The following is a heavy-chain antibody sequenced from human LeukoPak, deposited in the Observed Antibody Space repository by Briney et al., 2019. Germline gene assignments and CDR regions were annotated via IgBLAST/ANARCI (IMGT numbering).Heavy chain of an antibody. V-gene: IGHV1-24*01. CDR2: FDPEDGET. J-gene: IGHJ4*02. D-gene: IGHD3-9*01. CDR3: ATDLIRELRYLDY. Sequence: GASVKVSCKVSGYTLTELSMHWVRQAPGKGREGMGGFDPEDGETIYAQKFQGRVTMTEDTSTDTAYMELSSLRSEDTAVYYCATDLIRELRYLDYWGQGTLVTVSS. CDR1: GYTLTELS.